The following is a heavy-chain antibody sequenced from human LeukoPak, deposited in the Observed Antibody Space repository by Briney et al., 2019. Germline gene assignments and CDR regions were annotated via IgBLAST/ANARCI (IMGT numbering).Heavy chain of an antibody. CDR1: GLTFENYA. V-gene: IGHV3-43D*03. Sequence: PGGSLRLSCAGSGLTFENYAMHWVRQAPGKGLEWVSLISWDGGSIYYADSVKGRFIISRDNKKKSLHLQLNNLRTEDAALYYCAKAGVAGTYYYFYYMDVWGKGTTVTVSS. CDR2: ISWDGGSI. D-gene: IGHD6-19*01. CDR3: AKAGVAGTYYYFYYMDV. J-gene: IGHJ6*03.